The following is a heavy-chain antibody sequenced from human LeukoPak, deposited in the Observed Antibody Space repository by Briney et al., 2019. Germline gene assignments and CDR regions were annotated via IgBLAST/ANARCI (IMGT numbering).Heavy chain of an antibody. Sequence: SGPTLVKPTQTLTLTCTFSGFSLSSGVVGVGWIRQPPGKALEWLALIYWNDDKRYSPSLKNRLTITKDTSENQVVLTLTNMEPVDTATYYCTHTVDYGGNPNDYWGQGTPVTVSS. CDR1: GFSLSSGVVG. J-gene: IGHJ4*02. CDR3: THTVDYGGNPNDY. V-gene: IGHV2-5*01. CDR2: IYWNDDK. D-gene: IGHD4-23*01.